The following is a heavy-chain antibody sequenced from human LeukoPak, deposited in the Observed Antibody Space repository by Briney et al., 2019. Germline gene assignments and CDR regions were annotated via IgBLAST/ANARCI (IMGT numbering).Heavy chain of an antibody. CDR3: ARVKGSGSGSYYNPIDY. V-gene: IGHV3-20*04. J-gene: IGHJ4*02. Sequence: GGSLRLSCAASGFTFDDYGMSWVRQAPGKGLEWVSGINWNGGSTGYADSVKGRFTISRDNAKNSLYLQMNSLRAEDTALYYCARVKGSGSGSYYNPIDYWGQGTLVTVSS. CDR2: INWNGGST. D-gene: IGHD3-10*01. CDR1: GFTFDDYG.